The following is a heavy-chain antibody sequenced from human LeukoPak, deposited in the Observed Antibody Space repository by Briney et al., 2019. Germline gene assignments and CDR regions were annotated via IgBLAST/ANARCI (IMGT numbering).Heavy chain of an antibody. CDR2: IYYSGST. CDR1: GGSISSGGYS. V-gene: IGHV4-31*03. D-gene: IGHD2-15*01. J-gene: IGHJ1*01. Sequence: PSETLSLTCTVSGGSISSGGYSWSWIRQHPGKGLEWIGYIYYSGSTYYNPSLKSRVTISVDTSKNQFSLKLSSVTAADTAVYYCARGGPPYCSGGSCYGAEYFQHWGQGTLVTVSS. CDR3: ARGGPPYCSGGSCYGAEYFQH.